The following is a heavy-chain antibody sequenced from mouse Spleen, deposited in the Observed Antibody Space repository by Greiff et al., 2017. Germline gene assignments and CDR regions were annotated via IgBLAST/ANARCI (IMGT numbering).Heavy chain of an antibody. CDR3: ARNLAY. CDR1: GYSFTGYY. V-gene: IGHV1-43*01. CDR2: INPSTGGT. J-gene: IGHJ3*01. Sequence: EVQLQQSGPELVKPGASVKISCKASGYSFTGYYMHWVKQSSEKSLEWIGEINPSTGGTSYNQKFKGKATLTVDKSSSTAYMQLKSLTSEDSAVYYCARNLAYWGQGTLVTVSA.